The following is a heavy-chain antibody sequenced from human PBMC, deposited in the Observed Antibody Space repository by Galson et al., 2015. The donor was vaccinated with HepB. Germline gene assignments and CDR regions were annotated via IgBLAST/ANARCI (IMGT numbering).Heavy chain of an antibody. V-gene: IGHV3-21*01. Sequence: SLRLSCAASGFTFSSYNMNWVRQAPGKGLEWVSSISSSSSHTHYADFVKGRFTISRDNAKNSLYLQMDSLTAEDTAVYYCASPLLRGYSNSWATYFDSWGQGPLVTVSS. D-gene: IGHD6-13*01. CDR1: GFTFSSYN. CDR2: ISSSSSHT. CDR3: ASPLLRGYSNSWATYFDS. J-gene: IGHJ4*02.